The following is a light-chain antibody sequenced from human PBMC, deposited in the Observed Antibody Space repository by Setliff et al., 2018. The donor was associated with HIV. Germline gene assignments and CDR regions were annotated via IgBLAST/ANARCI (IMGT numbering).Light chain of an antibody. CDR3: QSYDSSLRAYV. Sequence: QSALTQPPAVSGAPGQRVTISCTGSSSNIGARYDVQWFQQLPGTAPKLLIHGNNNRPSGVPARFSGAKSGSSATLAITGLQAEDEADYFCQSYDSSLRAYVFGAGTKVTGL. CDR2: GNN. V-gene: IGLV1-40*01. J-gene: IGLJ1*01. CDR1: SSNIGARYD.